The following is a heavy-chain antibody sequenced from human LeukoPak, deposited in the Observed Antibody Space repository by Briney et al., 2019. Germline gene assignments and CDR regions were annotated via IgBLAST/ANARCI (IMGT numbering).Heavy chain of an antibody. CDR3: ARVEMATNDFDY. Sequence: SETLSLTCTVSGASINSYYWSWIRQPPGKGLEWIGYIYYSGSTNYNPSLKSRVTISVDTSKNQFSLKLSSVTAADTAVYYCARVEMATNDFDYWGQGTLVTVSS. CDR1: GASINSYY. D-gene: IGHD5-24*01. CDR2: IYYSGST. V-gene: IGHV4-59*01. J-gene: IGHJ4*02.